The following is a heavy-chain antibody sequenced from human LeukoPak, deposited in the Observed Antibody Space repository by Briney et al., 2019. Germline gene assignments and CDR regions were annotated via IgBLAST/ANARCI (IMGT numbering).Heavy chain of an antibody. V-gene: IGHV3-64*01. CDR1: GFTFSSYA. CDR3: ARDRPNYYDSSGYYDY. J-gene: IGHJ4*02. D-gene: IGHD3-22*01. CDR2: ISSNGGST. Sequence: GGSLRLSCAASGFTFSSYAMHWVRQAPGKGLEYVSAISSNGGSTYYANSVKGRFTISRGNSKNTLYPQMGSLRAEDMAVYYCARDRPNYYDSSGYYDYWGQGTLVTVSS.